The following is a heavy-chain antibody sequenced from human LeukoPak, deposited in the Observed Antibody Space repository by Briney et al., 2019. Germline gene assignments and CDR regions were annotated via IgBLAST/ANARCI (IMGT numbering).Heavy chain of an antibody. Sequence: PGGSLRLSCAASGFTFSSYDMHWVRQAPGKGLEWVSAIGTAGDTYYPGSVKGRFTISRENAKNSLYLQMNSLRAGDTAVYYCARDGGARGVDYWGQGTLVTVSS. CDR2: IGTAGDT. CDR1: GFTFSSYD. J-gene: IGHJ4*02. D-gene: IGHD4/OR15-4a*01. V-gene: IGHV3-13*01. CDR3: ARDGGARGVDY.